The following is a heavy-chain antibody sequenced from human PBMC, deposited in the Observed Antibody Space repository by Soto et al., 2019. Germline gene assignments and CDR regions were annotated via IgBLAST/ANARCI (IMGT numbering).Heavy chain of an antibody. CDR2: IYTGGSA. Sequence: EVQLVETGGALIQPGGSLRLSCAVSGFSISNNYMFWVRQAPGKGLDWVSVIYTGGSAYYADSVKGRFTISRDSSKNILYLQMNSLRDEDTAVYYCARDGGDWASGFGYWGQGTLVTVSS. CDR1: GFSISNNY. CDR3: ARDGGDWASGFGY. V-gene: IGHV3-53*02. D-gene: IGHD2-21*02. J-gene: IGHJ4*02.